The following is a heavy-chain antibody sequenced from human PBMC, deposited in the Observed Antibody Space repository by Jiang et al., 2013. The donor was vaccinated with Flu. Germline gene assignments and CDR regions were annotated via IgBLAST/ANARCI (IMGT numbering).Heavy chain of an antibody. CDR1: GGSISSSSYY. V-gene: IGHV4-39*01. J-gene: IGHJ3*02. Sequence: TCTVSGGSISSSSYYWGWIRQPPGKGLEWIGSIYYSGSTYYNPSLKSRVTISVDTSKNQFSLKLSSVTATDTAVYYCARHPPGTTVTRADAFDIWGQGTMVAISS. CDR3: ARHPPGTTVTRADAFDI. CDR2: IYYSGST. D-gene: IGHD4-17*01.